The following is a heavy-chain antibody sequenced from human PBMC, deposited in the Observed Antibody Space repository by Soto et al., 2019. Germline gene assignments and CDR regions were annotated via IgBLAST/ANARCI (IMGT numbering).Heavy chain of an antibody. Sequence: GGSLRLSCAASGFTFSSYAMHWVRQAPGKGLEWVTVISYDGSNKYYADSVKGRFTISRDNSKNTLYLQMNSLRAEDTAVYYCARDRLDVVVPAAILAYWGQGTLVTVSS. V-gene: IGHV3-30-3*01. CDR3: ARDRLDVVVPAAILAY. J-gene: IGHJ4*02. CDR1: GFTFSSYA. CDR2: ISYDGSNK. D-gene: IGHD2-2*02.